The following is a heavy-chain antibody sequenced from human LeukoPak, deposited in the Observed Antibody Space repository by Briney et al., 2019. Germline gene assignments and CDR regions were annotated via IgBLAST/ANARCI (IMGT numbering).Heavy chain of an antibody. CDR3: LVESSSWYTGDYYYYYMDV. D-gene: IGHD6-13*01. CDR1: GGSISSSSYY. V-gene: IGHV4-39*07. CDR2: IYYSGST. Sequence: SETLSLTCTVSGGSISSSSYYWGWIRQPPGEGLEWIGSIYYSGSTYYNPSLKSRVTISVDTSKNQFSLKLSSVTAADTAVYYCLVESSSWYTGDYYYYYMDVWGKGTTVTVSS. J-gene: IGHJ6*03.